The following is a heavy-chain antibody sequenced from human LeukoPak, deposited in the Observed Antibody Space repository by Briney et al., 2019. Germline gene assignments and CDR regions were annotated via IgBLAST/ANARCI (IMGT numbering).Heavy chain of an antibody. CDR3: ARDEPYYDILTGYLGEY. CDR1: GFTFSSYG. D-gene: IGHD3-9*01. Sequence: GGSLRLSCAASGFTFSSYGMHWVRQAPSKGLEWVAFIRYDGSNKYYADSVKGRFTISRDNSKNSLYLQMNSLRAEDTAVYYCARDEPYYDILTGYLGEYWGQGTLVTVSS. CDR2: IRYDGSNK. J-gene: IGHJ4*02. V-gene: IGHV3-30*02.